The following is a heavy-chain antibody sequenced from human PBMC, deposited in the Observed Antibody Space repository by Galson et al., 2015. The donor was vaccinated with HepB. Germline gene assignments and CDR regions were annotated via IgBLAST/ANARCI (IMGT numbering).Heavy chain of an antibody. J-gene: IGHJ3*02. CDR1: GFTFSNAW. D-gene: IGHD1-26*01. V-gene: IGHV3-15*07. Sequence: SLRLSCAASGFTFSNAWMNWVRQAPGKGLEWVGRIKSKTDGGTTDYAAPVKGRFTISRDDSKNTLYLQMNSLKTEDTAVYYCTTDTLPTFGTHWEAFDIWGQGTMVTVSS. CDR2: IKSKTDGGTT. CDR3: TTDTLPTFGTHWEAFDI.